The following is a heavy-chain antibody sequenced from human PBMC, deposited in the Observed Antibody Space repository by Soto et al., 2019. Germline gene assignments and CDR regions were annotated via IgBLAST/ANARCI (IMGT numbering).Heavy chain of an antibody. CDR3: ARETGENWTYEAH. D-gene: IGHD1-7*01. J-gene: IGHJ1*01. CDR2: ITINGNT. V-gene: IGHV4-4*07. CDR1: GAYISDFS. Sequence: SETLSLTCRVSGAYISDFSWSWIRQPAGKGLEWIGRITINGNTQRNPSFKSRVTMSIDTSRNHFSLNLQPATAADTALYYCARETGENWTYEAHWGPGTLVTVSS.